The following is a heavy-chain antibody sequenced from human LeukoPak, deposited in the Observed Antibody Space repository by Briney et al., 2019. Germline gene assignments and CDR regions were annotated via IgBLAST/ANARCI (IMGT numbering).Heavy chain of an antibody. J-gene: IGHJ5*02. CDR2: INHSGST. CDR1: GGSFSGYY. D-gene: IGHD3-10*01. Sequence: SETPSLTCAVYGGSFSGYYWSWIRQPPGKGLEWIGEINHSGSTNYNPSLKSRVTISVDTSKNQFSLKLSSVTAADTAVYYCASLRNYYGSGSYPRGQGTLVTVSS. V-gene: IGHV4-34*01. CDR3: ASLRNYYGSGSYP.